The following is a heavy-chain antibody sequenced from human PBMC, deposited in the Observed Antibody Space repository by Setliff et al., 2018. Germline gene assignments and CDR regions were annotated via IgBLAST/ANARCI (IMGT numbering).Heavy chain of an antibody. J-gene: IGHJ2*01. CDR3: ARNPDFLQYRFFL. CDR2: INYYGSIFDDGTTYST. D-gene: IGHD2-21*01. Sequence: PSETLSLTCTVSGGSISNSTFYWGWIRQPPGKGLEWIGSINYYGSIFDDGTTYSTYYNPSLKSRATISTDTSKSQFSLKLSSMTAADTALYYCARNPDFLQYRFFLWGRGPLVTVSS. CDR1: GGSISNSTFY. V-gene: IGHV4-39*07.